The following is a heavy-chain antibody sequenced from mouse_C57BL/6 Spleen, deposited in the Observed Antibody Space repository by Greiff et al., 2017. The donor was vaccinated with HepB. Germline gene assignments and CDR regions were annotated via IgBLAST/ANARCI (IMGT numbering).Heavy chain of an antibody. D-gene: IGHD1-2*01. V-gene: IGHV1-26*01. CDR1: GYTFTDYY. CDR3: ARSWSLSHYAMDY. J-gene: IGHJ4*01. CDR2: INPNNGGT. Sequence: EVKLQQSGPELVKPGASVKISCKASGYTFTDYYMNWVKQSHGKSLEWIGDINPNNGGTSYNQKFKGKATLTVDKSSSTAYMELRSLTSEDSAVYYCARSWSLSHYAMDYWGQGTSVTVSS.